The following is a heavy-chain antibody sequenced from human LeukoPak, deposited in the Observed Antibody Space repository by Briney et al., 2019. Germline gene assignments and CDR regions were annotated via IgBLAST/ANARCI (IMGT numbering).Heavy chain of an antibody. J-gene: IGHJ4*02. Sequence: SETLSLTCTVSGGSISSYYWSWIRQPPGKGLEWIGYIYYSGSTNYNPSLKSRVTISVDTSENQFSLKLSSVTAADTAVYYCARAPRDSSGYFFDYWGQGTLGTVSS. CDR1: GGSISSYY. V-gene: IGHV4-59*01. D-gene: IGHD3-22*01. CDR2: IYYSGST. CDR3: ARAPRDSSGYFFDY.